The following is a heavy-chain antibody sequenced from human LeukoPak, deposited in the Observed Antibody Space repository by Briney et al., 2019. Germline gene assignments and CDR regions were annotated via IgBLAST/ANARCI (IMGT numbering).Heavy chain of an antibody. CDR2: INHSGST. V-gene: IGHV4-34*01. Sequence: PSETLSLTCAVYGGSFSGYYWSWIRQPPGKGLEWIGEINHSGSTNYNPSLKSRVTISVDTSKNQFSLKLSSVTAADTAVYYCARDIADCSSDTCYDIRFDSWGQGTLVTVSS. CDR1: GGSFSGYY. J-gene: IGHJ5*01. D-gene: IGHD2-2*01. CDR3: ARDIADCSSDTCYDIRFDS.